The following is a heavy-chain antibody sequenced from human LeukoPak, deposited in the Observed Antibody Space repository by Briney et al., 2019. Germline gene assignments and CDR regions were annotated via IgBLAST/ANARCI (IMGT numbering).Heavy chain of an antibody. D-gene: IGHD4-23*01. V-gene: IGHV4-4*09. CDR2: IYPSGTT. J-gene: IGHJ6*03. CDR1: GASITNFY. Sequence: SETLSLTCTVSGASITNFYWSWVRRPPGKGLEWIGYIYPSGTTNYNPSLQSRVTMSLDTSKNQLSLRLSSVTAADTAVYFCASLKVSVVLGAISCYMDVWGKGTTVTVSS. CDR3: ASLKVSVVLGAISCYMDV.